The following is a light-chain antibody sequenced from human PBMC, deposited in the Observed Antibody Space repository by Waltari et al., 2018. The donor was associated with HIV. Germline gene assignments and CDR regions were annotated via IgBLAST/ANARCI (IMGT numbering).Light chain of an antibody. CDR1: QAVNSR. V-gene: IGKV1-12*01. J-gene: IGKJ4*01. CDR2: SAS. CDR3: QQTNSVPPT. Sequence: DIQMTQSPSSVSASVGDRVTITCRASQAVNSRLAWYQQKAGKGPRLLVYSASSLQSGVPSRFSGSGSGTDFTLTINSLQPEDFATYYCQQTNSVPPTFGGGTKVEIK.